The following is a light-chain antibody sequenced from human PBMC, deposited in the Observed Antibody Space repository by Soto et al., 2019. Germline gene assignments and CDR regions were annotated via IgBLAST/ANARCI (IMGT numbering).Light chain of an antibody. Sequence: QSVLTQSPSASASLGASVKLTCTLSSGHSSYAIAWHQQQPEKGPRYLMKLNSDGSHSKGDGIPDRFSGSSSGAERYLTISSLQSEDEADYYCQTWGTGTLVFGRGTKLTVL. CDR3: QTWGTGTLV. CDR1: SGHSSYA. J-gene: IGLJ2*01. V-gene: IGLV4-69*01. CDR2: LNSDGSH.